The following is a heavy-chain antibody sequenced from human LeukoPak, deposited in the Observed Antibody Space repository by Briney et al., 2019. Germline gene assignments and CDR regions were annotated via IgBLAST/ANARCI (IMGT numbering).Heavy chain of an antibody. CDR1: GGSFSGYY. CDR2: IYTSGSI. V-gene: IGHV4-59*10. D-gene: IGHD3-22*01. Sequence: KSSETLSLTCAVYGGSFSGYYWSWIRQPAGKGLEWLGRIYTSGSITYNPSLKSRVTMSVDTSKNQFSLKLSSVTAADTAVYYCVGDSSGFYYGEKHFDYWGQGTLVSVSS. CDR3: VGDSSGFYYGEKHFDY. J-gene: IGHJ4*02.